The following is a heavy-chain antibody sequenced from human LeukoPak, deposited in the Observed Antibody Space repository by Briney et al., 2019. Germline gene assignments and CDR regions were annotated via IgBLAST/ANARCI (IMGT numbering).Heavy chain of an antibody. CDR2: ISGSGGST. D-gene: IGHD3/OR15-3a*01. CDR1: GFTFSSYG. V-gene: IGHV3-23*01. J-gene: IGHJ4*02. CDR3: AKDPLRYGQVKTPNWYYFDY. Sequence: PGGSLRLSCAASGFTFSSYGMSWVRQAPGKGLEWVSAISGSGGSTYYADTVKGRFTISRDNSKNTLYLQMNSLRAEDTAVYYCAKDPLRYGQVKTPNWYYFDYWGQGTLVTVSS.